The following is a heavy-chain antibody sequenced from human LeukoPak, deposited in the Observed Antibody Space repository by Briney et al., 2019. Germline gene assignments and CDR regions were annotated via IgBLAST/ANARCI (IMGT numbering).Heavy chain of an antibody. V-gene: IGHV3-23*01. CDR3: AKAGDCSSISCWRDY. J-gene: IGHJ4*02. D-gene: IGHD2-2*01. CDR1: GFTLSSYA. Sequence: PGGSLRLSCAASGFTLSSYAMSWVRQAPGKGLVWVSSISGSSGSTYFADSVKGRFTISRDNSRNTLYLQMNSLRAEDTAVYYCAKAGDCSSISCWRDYWGQGTLVTVAS. CDR2: ISGSSGST.